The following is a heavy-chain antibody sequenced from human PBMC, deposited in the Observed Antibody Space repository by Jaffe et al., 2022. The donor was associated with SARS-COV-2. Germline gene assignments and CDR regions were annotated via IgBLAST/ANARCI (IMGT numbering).Heavy chain of an antibody. J-gene: IGHJ6*03. CDR1: GFSLSNAKMG. CDR2: IFSNDEK. CDR3: ARIRSWYYYDSSGYSPSMDYYYYMDV. Sequence: QVTLKESGPVLVKPTETVTLTCTVSGFSLSNAKMGVSWIRQPPGKALEWLARIFSNDEKSYSSSLKSRLTISKDTSKSQVVLTMTNMDPVDTATYYCARIRSWYYYDSSGYSPSMDYYYYMDVWGKGTTVTVSS. V-gene: IGHV2-26*01. D-gene: IGHD3-22*01.